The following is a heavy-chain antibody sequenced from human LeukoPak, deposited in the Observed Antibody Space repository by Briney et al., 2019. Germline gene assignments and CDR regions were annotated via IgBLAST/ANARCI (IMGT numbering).Heavy chain of an antibody. V-gene: IGHV3-30*03. J-gene: IGHJ6*02. CDR3: ARNVDTVSRCMDV. CDR2: ISYDGSNK. D-gene: IGHD5-18*01. Sequence: GSLRLSCAASGFTFSSYGMHWVRQAPGKGLEWVAVISYDGSNKYYADSVKGRFTISRDNSKNTLYLQMNSLRAEDTAVYYCARNVDTVSRCMDVWGQGTTVTVSS. CDR1: GFTFSSYG.